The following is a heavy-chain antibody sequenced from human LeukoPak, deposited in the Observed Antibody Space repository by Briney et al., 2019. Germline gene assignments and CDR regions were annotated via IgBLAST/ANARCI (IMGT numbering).Heavy chain of an antibody. J-gene: IGHJ3*02. D-gene: IGHD2-15*01. CDR1: GYTITSYG. Sequence: ASVKVSCKASGYTITSYGISWVRQAPGQGLEWMGWISAYNGNTNYAQKLQGRVTMTTDTSTSTAYMELRSLRSDDTAVYYCARETVVAATRGAFDIWGQGTMVTVSS. CDR3: ARETVVAATRGAFDI. V-gene: IGHV1-18*04. CDR2: ISAYNGNT.